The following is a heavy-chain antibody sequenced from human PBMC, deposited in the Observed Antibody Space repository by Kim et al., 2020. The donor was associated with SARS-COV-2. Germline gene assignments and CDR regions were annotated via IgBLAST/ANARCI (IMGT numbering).Heavy chain of an antibody. J-gene: IGHJ4*02. CDR2: IKEDGTEG. D-gene: IGHD5-12*01. CDR3: ARDSAGYAN. V-gene: IGHV3-7*01. CDR1: GFTFSTYW. Sequence: LSLTCAASGFTFSTYWMSWVRQAPGKGLEWVANIKEDGTEGYYVDSVKGRFTISRDNAKNSLYLQMNSLRAEDTAVYYCARDSAGYANWGQGTLVTV.